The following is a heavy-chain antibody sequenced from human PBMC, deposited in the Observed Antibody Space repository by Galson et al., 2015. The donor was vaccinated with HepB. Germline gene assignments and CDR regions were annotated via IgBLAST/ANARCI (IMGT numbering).Heavy chain of an antibody. J-gene: IGHJ4*02. D-gene: IGHD3-3*01. CDR1: GFTFSDYY. CDR3: ASRGIREWSGYSGFDY. CDR2: ISSSSSYT. Sequence: SLRLSCAASGFTFSDYYMSWIRQAPGKGLEWVSYISSSSSYTNYADSVKGRFTISRDNAKNSLYLQMNSLRAEDTAVYYCASRGIREWSGYSGFDYWGQGTLVTVSS. V-gene: IGHV3-11*06.